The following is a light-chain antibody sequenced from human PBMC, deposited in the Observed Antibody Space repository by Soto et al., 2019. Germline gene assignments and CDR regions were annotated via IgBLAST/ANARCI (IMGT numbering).Light chain of an antibody. J-gene: IGLJ3*02. CDR3: AAWDDSLNGLV. V-gene: IGLV1-44*01. CDR1: TSNIGNNI. CDR2: DNN. Sequence: QPVLTQPPSASGTPGQRITISCSGRTSNIGNNIVSWYHHLPGTAPKLLIYDNNKRPSGVPDRFFASKSGTSASLAISGLQPEDESHYYCAAWDDSLNGLVFGGGTQLTVL.